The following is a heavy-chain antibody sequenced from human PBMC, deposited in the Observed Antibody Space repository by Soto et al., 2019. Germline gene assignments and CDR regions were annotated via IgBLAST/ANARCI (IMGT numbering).Heavy chain of an antibody. CDR3: ARLVVVAPVANA. CDR2: IFYTGTT. D-gene: IGHD2-2*01. J-gene: IGHJ5*02. V-gene: IGHV4-39*02. CDR1: GGSISHNSYY. Sequence: SETLSLTCSVSGGSISHNSYYWGWIRQPPGKGLEWVGGIFYTGTTYYSPSLKDRVTISVDTSKNSFSLNLTSVTAADTAVYFCARLVVVAPVANAWGQGTLVTVSS.